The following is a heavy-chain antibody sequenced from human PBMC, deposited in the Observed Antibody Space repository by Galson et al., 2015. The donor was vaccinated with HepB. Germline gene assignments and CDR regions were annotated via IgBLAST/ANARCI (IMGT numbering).Heavy chain of an antibody. CDR2: ISGSGGST. J-gene: IGHJ4*02. Sequence: SLRLSCAASGFTFSSYAMSWVRQAPGKGLEWVSGISGSGGSTYYADSVKGRFTISRDNSKNTLYLQMNSLRAEDTAVYYCAKGSRAYSSGNFGYWGQGTLVTVSS. V-gene: IGHV3-23*01. D-gene: IGHD6-25*01. CDR1: GFTFSSYA. CDR3: AKGSRAYSSGNFGY.